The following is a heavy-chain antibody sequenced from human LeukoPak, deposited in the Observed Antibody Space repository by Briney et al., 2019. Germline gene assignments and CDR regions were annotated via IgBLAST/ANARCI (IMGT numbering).Heavy chain of an antibody. D-gene: IGHD6-13*01. J-gene: IGHJ5*02. V-gene: IGHV3-30*04. CDR1: GFTFSSYA. Sequence: QPGRSLRLSCAASGFTFSSYAMHWVRQAPGKGLEWVAVISYDGSNKYYADSVKGQFTISRDNSKNTLYLQMNSLRAEDTAVYYCARAPREQQLNWFDPWGQGTLVTVSS. CDR3: ARAPREQQLNWFDP. CDR2: ISYDGSNK.